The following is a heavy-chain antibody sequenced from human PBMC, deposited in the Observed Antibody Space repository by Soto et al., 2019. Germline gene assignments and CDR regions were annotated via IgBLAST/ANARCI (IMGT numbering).Heavy chain of an antibody. CDR3: AQDVAVAGYYCYGMDV. CDR1: GGTFSSYT. V-gene: IGHV1-69*02. J-gene: IGHJ6*02. CDR2: IIPILGIA. D-gene: IGHD6-19*01. Sequence: QVQLVQSGAEVKKPGSSVKVSCKASGGTFSSYTISWVRQAPGQGLEWMGRIIPILGIANYAQKFQGRVTITADKSTSTAYMELSSLRSEDTAVYYCAQDVAVAGYYCYGMDVWGQGTTVTVSS.